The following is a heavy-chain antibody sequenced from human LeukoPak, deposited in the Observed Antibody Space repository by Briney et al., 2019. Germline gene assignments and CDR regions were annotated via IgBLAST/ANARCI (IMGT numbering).Heavy chain of an antibody. Sequence: PSETLSLTCSVSGGLISISTHYWGWIRQTPGKGLEWIGSVFYSGSTYYNPSRKSRGTISVDTSKNQFSLKLSSVTAADTAVYYCAREPHYYGSGSYDNYYYYMDVWGKGTTVTISS. V-gene: IGHV4-39*07. CDR3: AREPHYYGSGSYDNYYYYMDV. D-gene: IGHD3-10*01. CDR1: GGLISISTHY. J-gene: IGHJ6*03. CDR2: VFYSGST.